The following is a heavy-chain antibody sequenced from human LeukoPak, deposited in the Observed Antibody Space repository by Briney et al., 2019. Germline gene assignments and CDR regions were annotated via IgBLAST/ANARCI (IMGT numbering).Heavy chain of an antibody. J-gene: IGHJ6*02. Sequence: SGGSLRLSCAASGFTFSSYAMHWVRQAPGKGLEWVAVISYDGSNKYYADSVKGRFTISRDNSKNTLYLQMNSLRAEDTAVYYCAKDQVPVVYYYYGMDVWGQGTTVTVSS. CDR1: GFTFSSYA. V-gene: IGHV3-30-3*01. D-gene: IGHD2-2*01. CDR2: ISYDGSNK. CDR3: AKDQVPVVYYYYGMDV.